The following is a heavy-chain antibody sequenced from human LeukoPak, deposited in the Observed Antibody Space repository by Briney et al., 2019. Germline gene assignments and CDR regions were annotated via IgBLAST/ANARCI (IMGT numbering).Heavy chain of an antibody. CDR3: ATIEYSSSTLDY. CDR2: ISSSSSYI. D-gene: IGHD6-6*01. Sequence: GGSLRLSCAASGFTFSSYSMNWVRQAPGKGLEWVSSISSSSSYIYYADSVKGRFTISRDNAKSSLYLQMNSLRAEDTAVYYCATIEYSSSTLDYWGQGTLVTVSS. V-gene: IGHV3-21*01. J-gene: IGHJ4*02. CDR1: GFTFSSYS.